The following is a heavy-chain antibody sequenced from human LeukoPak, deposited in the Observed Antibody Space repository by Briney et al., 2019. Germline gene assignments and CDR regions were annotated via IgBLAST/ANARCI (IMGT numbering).Heavy chain of an antibody. CDR2: INHSGST. Sequence: PSETLSLTCAVYGGSFSGYYWSWIRQPPGKGLEWIGEINHSGSTNYNPSLKSRVTISVDTSKNQSSLKLSSVTAADTAVYYCARKQKRWLTVRSGAFDIWGQGTMVTVSS. CDR3: ARKQKRWLTVRSGAFDI. D-gene: IGHD5-24*01. J-gene: IGHJ3*02. V-gene: IGHV4-34*01. CDR1: GGSFSGYY.